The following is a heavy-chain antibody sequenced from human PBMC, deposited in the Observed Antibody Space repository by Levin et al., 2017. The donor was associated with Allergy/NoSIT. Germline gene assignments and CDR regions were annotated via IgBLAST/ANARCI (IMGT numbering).Heavy chain of an antibody. D-gene: IGHD3-10*01. V-gene: IGHV3-30*18. Sequence: GESLKISCAASGFTFSSYGMHWVRQAPGKGLEWVAVISYDGSNKYYADSVKGRFTISRDNSKNTLYLQMNSLRAEDTAVYYCAEDYYGSGFDPWGQGTLVTVSS. CDR1: GFTFSSYG. CDR3: AEDYYGSGFDP. CDR2: ISYDGSNK. J-gene: IGHJ5*02.